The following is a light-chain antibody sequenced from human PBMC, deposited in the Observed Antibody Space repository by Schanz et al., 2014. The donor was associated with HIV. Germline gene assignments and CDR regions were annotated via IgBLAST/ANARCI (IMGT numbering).Light chain of an antibody. CDR2: NDD. V-gene: IGLV1-44*01. Sequence: QSLLTQPPSASGTLGQTVTISCSGSISTIASRTVDWYQHLPGTAPRLLIHNDDRRPSGVPERFSASKSGTSASLVISGLQSDDEADYYCATWDISLNGPAFGGGTKVTVL. CDR1: ISTIASRT. J-gene: IGLJ2*01. CDR3: ATWDISLNGPA.